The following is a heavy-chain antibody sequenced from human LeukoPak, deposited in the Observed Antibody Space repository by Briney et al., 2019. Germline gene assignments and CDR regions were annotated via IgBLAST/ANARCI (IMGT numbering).Heavy chain of an antibody. V-gene: IGHV3-23*01. CDR1: GFTFSSYA. J-gene: IGHJ3*02. CDR3: AKDALEGYCTNGVCYKDAFDI. D-gene: IGHD2-8*01. CDR2: ISGSGGST. Sequence: PGGSLRLSCAASGFTFSSYAMSWVRQAPGKGLEWVSAISGSGGSTYYADSVKGRFTISRDNSKNTLYLQMNSLRAEDTAVYCCAKDALEGYCTNGVCYKDAFDIWGQGTMVTVSS.